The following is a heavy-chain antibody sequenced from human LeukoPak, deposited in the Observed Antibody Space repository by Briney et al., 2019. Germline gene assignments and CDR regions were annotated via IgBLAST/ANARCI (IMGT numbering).Heavy chain of an antibody. CDR1: GFTFSDYY. J-gene: IGHJ4*02. CDR2: ISSSGSTI. CDR3: AKGLLIAVALYFDY. V-gene: IGHV3-11*01. D-gene: IGHD6-19*01. Sequence: PGGSLRLSCAASGFTFSDYYMSWIRQAPGKVLEWVSYISSSGSTIYYADYVKGRFTSSRDNAKNPLYLQMNSLRAEDTAVYYCAKGLLIAVALYFDYWGQGTLVTVSS.